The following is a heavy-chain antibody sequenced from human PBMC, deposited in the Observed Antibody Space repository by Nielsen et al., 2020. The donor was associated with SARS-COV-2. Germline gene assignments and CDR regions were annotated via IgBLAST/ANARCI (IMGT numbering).Heavy chain of an antibody. J-gene: IGHJ4*02. D-gene: IGHD3-22*01. Sequence: WVRQAPGQRLEWMGWINAGNGNTKYSQKFQGRVTITRDTSASTAYMELRSLRSDDTAVYYCARDSGTYYYDSSGHSLFDYWGQGTLVTVSS. CDR2: INAGNGNT. V-gene: IGHV1-3*01. CDR3: ARDSGTYYYDSSGHSLFDY.